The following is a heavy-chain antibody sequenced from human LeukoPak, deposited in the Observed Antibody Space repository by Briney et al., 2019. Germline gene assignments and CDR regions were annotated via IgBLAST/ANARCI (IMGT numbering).Heavy chain of an antibody. J-gene: IGHJ4*02. Sequence: GASVKVSCKASGYTFTGYYMHWVRQAPGQGLEWMGWINPNSGGTNYAQKFQGRVTMTRDTSISTAYMELSRLRSDDTAVYYCARGPAYCGGDCYANLDYWGQGTLVTVSS. V-gene: IGHV1-2*02. CDR3: ARGPAYCGGDCYANLDY. CDR2: INPNSGGT. CDR1: GYTFTGYY. D-gene: IGHD2-21*02.